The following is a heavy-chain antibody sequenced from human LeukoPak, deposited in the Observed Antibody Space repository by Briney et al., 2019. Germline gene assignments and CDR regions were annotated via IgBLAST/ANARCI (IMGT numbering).Heavy chain of an antibody. Sequence: SETLSLTCTVSGGSISSYYWSCIRQPPGKGLEWIGSIYYSGSTNYNPSLKSRVTISIDTSKNQFSLKLSSVTAADTAVNYCARGGYYGSGSDDAFHIWGQGTMVTVSS. V-gene: IGHV4-59*01. CDR1: GGSISSYY. D-gene: IGHD3-10*01. CDR2: IYYSGST. CDR3: ARGGYYGSGSDDAFHI. J-gene: IGHJ3*02.